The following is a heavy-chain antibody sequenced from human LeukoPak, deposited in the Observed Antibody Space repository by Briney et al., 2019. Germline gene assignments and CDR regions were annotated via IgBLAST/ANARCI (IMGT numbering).Heavy chain of an antibody. D-gene: IGHD3-3*01. CDR3: ARERSGSEIFARSFDI. J-gene: IGHJ3*02. CDR1: GGSISSSSYY. V-gene: IGHV4-39*07. CDR2: INHSGST. Sequence: SETLSLTCTVSGGSISSSSYYWSWIRQPPGKGLEWIGEINHSGSTNYNPSLKSRVTISVDKSKNQFSLKLSSVTAADTAVYYCARERSGSEIFARSFDIWGQGTMVTVSS.